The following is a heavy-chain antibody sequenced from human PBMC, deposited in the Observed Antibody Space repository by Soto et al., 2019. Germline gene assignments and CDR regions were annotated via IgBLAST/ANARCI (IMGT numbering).Heavy chain of an antibody. CDR3: ARATYYYDSSGYFDY. Sequence: ASVKVSCKASGGTFSSYAISWVRQAPGQGLEWMGGIIPIFGTANYAQKFQGRVTITADESTSTAYMELSSLRSEDTAVYYCARATYYYDSSGYFDYWGQGTLVTVSS. CDR2: IIPIFGTA. D-gene: IGHD3-22*01. J-gene: IGHJ4*02. V-gene: IGHV1-69*13. CDR1: GGTFSSYA.